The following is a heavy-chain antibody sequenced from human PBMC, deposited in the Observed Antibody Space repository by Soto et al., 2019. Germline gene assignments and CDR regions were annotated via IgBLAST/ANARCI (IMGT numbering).Heavy chain of an antibody. CDR2: IYPGDSDT. CDR3: AKTLAAAGTRFDP. J-gene: IGHJ5*02. Sequence: GESLKISCKGSGYSFTSYWIGWVRQMPGKGLEWMGIIYPGDSDTRYSPSFQGQVTISADKSISTAYLQWSSLKASDTAMYYCAKTLAAAGTRFDPWGQGTLVTSPQ. V-gene: IGHV5-51*01. D-gene: IGHD6-13*01. CDR1: GYSFTSYW.